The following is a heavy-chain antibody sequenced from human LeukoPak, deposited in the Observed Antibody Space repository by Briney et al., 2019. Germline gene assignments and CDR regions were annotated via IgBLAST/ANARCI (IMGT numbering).Heavy chain of an antibody. J-gene: IGHJ4*02. CDR2: INHSGST. V-gene: IGHV4-34*01. CDR1: GGSFSGYY. CDR3: ACGYSGYVDY. D-gene: IGHD5-12*01. Sequence: SETLSLTCAVYGGSFSGYYWSWIRQPPGKGLEWIREINHSGSTNYNPSLKSRVTISVDTSKNQFSLKLSSVTAADTAVYYCACGYSGYVDYWGQGTLVTVSS.